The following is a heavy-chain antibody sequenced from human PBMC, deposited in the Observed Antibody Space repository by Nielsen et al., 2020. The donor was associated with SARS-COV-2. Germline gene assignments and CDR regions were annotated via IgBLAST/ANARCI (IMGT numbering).Heavy chain of an antibody. Sequence: ASVKVSCKASGYSLTSYYIQWVRQAPGQGLEWMGIIDPNYGTTTYEQRFQGRVTMTRDTSASTVYMELSRLRSEDTAVYYCARAPSDFYGMDVWGQGTTVTVSS. CDR1: GYSLTSYY. CDR2: IDPNYGTT. CDR3: ARAPSDFYGMDV. V-gene: IGHV1-46*01. J-gene: IGHJ6*02.